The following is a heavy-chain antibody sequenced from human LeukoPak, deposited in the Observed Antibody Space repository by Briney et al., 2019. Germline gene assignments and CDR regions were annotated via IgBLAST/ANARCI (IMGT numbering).Heavy chain of an antibody. D-gene: IGHD3-9*01. CDR2: IYPDDSDT. Sequence: GESLKISCKGSGYSFTSYWIAWVRQMPGKGLEWMGIIYPDDSDTRHSPSFQGQVTISADKSISTAYLQWSSLKASDTAMYYCARVGADYDILTGYDYWGQGTLVTVSS. CDR1: GYSFTSYW. CDR3: ARVGADYDILTGYDY. V-gene: IGHV5-51*01. J-gene: IGHJ4*02.